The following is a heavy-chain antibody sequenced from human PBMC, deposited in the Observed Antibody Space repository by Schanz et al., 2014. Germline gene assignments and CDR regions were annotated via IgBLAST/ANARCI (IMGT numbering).Heavy chain of an antibody. V-gene: IGHV3-30*04. J-gene: IGHJ3*01. Sequence: QVQLVESGGGVVQPGGSLRLSCAASGFTFSSYAIHWVRQAPGKGLEWVTFMSHDGTNKYYTDSVKGRFTVSRDNSKNTLYLQLNSLRAEDTAVYYCARDDKRYFDWLSTFDLWGQGTMVAVSS. CDR3: ARDDKRYFDWLSTFDL. CDR2: MSHDGTNK. CDR1: GFTFSSYA. D-gene: IGHD3-9*01.